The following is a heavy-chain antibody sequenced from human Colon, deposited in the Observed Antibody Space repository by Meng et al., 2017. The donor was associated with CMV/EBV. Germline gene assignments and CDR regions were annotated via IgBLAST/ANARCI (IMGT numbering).Heavy chain of an antibody. Sequence: SLSLTCVVAGGSLSGTNWWNWVRQPPERGLEWIGEIFHSGTTNYNPSLKTRVTISINKSKNQFSLKLTSVTAADTAVYFCGDPPAGYWGQGVLVTVSS. V-gene: IGHV4-4*01. CDR3: GDPPAGY. CDR1: GGSLSGTNW. J-gene: IGHJ4*02. CDR2: IFHSGTT.